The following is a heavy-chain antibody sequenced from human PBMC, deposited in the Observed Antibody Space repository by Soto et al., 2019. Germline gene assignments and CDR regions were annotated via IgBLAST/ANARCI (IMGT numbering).Heavy chain of an antibody. CDR2: IWYDGSNK. D-gene: IGHD2-15*01. CDR3: ARGYCSCGSCYRAAFAI. Sequence: GGSLRLSCAASGFTFSSYGMHWVRQAPGKGLEWVAVIWYDGSNKYYADSVKGRFTISRDNSKNTLYLQMNSLRAEDTAVYYCARGYCSCGSCYRAAFAICARGTMDTVS. J-gene: IGHJ3*02. V-gene: IGHV3-33*01. CDR1: GFTFSSYG.